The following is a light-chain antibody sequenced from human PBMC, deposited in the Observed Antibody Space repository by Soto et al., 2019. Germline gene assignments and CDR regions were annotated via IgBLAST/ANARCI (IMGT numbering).Light chain of an antibody. V-gene: IGKV3-20*01. CDR1: QTMNSKY. CDR3: QLYGSF. CDR2: GAS. J-gene: IGKJ3*01. Sequence: EIVLTQSPGTLSLSPGERAALSCRASQTMNSKYLAWYQQKPGQAPRLLIHGASSRATGIPDRFSGSGSGTDFTLTISRLQPADFAVYYCQLYGSFFGPGTKVDVK.